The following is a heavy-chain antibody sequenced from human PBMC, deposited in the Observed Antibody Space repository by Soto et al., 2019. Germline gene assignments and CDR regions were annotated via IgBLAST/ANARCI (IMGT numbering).Heavy chain of an antibody. D-gene: IGHD5-18*01. Sequence: DVQLVESGGGLVQPGGSLRLSCAAYRFTFRNYWMTWVRQAPGKGLEWVANIKEDGGEKSHVDSVKGRFTISRDNAKNSLYRQMDSLRAEDTAVYYCARAAYSNDGLDVWGQGTTVTVS. CDR3: ARAAYSNDGLDV. V-gene: IGHV3-7*04. CDR2: IKEDGGEK. J-gene: IGHJ6*02. CDR1: RFTFRNYW.